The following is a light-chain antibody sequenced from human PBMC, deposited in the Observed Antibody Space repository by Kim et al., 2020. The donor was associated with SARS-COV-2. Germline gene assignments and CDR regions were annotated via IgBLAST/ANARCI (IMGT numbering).Light chain of an antibody. J-gene: IGKJ4*01. V-gene: IGKV3-20*01. Sequence: PGERATLSCRASQSISSAFLAWYQQRPGQAPRLLISGASIRATGIPDRFSGSGSGTDFTLTISRLEPEDFGVYYCQQYGSSLLTFGGGTKVDIK. CDR1: QSISSAF. CDR3: QQYGSSLLT. CDR2: GAS.